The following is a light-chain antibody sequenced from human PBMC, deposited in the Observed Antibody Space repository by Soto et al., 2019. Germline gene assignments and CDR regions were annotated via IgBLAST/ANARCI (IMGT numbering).Light chain of an antibody. CDR3: QHFGSSPPVT. CDR1: QCTNGRY. Sequence: DIVFTQAPGNLSLSPGDSAPPSCRVSQCTNGRYVAWYQQRPGLAPRLLVYGASKRATGIPDRFRGSGSGSEFTLTISGLEPEDFAVYFCQHFGSSPPVTFGQGTRLEIK. V-gene: IGKV3-20*01. CDR2: GAS. J-gene: IGKJ5*01.